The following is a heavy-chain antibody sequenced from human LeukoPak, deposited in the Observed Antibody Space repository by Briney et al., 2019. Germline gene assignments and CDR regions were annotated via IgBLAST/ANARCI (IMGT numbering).Heavy chain of an antibody. CDR2: IYYSGST. Sequence: PSETLSLTCTVSGGSISSGGYYWSWIRQHPGKGLEWIGYIYYSGSTYYNPSLKSRATISVDTSKNQVSLKLSSVTAADTAVYYCARQTGGDYGDYFDYWGQGTLVTVSS. D-gene: IGHD4-17*01. CDR1: GGSISSGGYY. J-gene: IGHJ4*02. V-gene: IGHV4-31*03. CDR3: ARQTGGDYGDYFDY.